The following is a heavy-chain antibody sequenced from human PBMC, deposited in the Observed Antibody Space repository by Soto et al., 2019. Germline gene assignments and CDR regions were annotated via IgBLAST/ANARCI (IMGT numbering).Heavy chain of an antibody. J-gene: IGHJ6*03. Sequence: DLVQSGAEVKKPGASVKVSCKASGYTFTSYDINWVRQVAGQGLEWMGWMNPNSGDTAYAQEFQGRVTMSRNTSISIAYMELSSLRPADTAVYYCVRGLKMLRVFGLKTYYYYYMDVWGKGTTVTLSS. CDR2: MNPNSGDT. V-gene: IGHV1-8*01. CDR3: VRGLKMLRVFGLKTYYYYYMDV. CDR1: GYTFTSYD. D-gene: IGHD3-10*01.